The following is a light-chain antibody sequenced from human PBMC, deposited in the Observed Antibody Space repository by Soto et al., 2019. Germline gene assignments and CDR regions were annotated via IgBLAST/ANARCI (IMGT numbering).Light chain of an antibody. V-gene: IGKV3-20*01. CDR1: QSVSSSS. J-gene: IGKJ1*01. CDR2: GAS. Sequence: EIVLTQFPDTLSLSPGERATLSCRASQSVSSSSLAWYQQKRGQAPGLLIHGASSRATGIPDRFSGSGSGTDFTLTISRLEPEDFAVYYCQQYGSSPRTFGQGTKVDIK. CDR3: QQYGSSPRT.